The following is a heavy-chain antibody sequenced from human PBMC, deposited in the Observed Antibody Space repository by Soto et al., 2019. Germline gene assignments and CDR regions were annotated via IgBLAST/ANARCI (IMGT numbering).Heavy chain of an antibody. V-gene: IGHV6-1*01. D-gene: IGHD6-13*01. Sequence: SQTLSLTCAISGDSVSSNSAAWNWIRQSPSRGLEWLGRTYYRSKWYNDYAVSVKSRITINPDTSKNQFSLQLNSVTPEDTAVYHCARGRIAAAAKQNWFDPWGQGTLVTVSS. CDR3: ARGRIAAAAKQNWFDP. CDR2: TYYRSKWYN. J-gene: IGHJ5*02. CDR1: GDSVSSNSAA.